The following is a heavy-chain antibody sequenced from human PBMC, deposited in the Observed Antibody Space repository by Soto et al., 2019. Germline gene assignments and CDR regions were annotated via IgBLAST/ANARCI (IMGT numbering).Heavy chain of an antibody. CDR2: ISYSGST. Sequence: SETLSLTCTVSGGSMSSHYWTWLRQPPGKGLEWIGYISYSGSTYYNPSLKSRVTISADTSRNQFSLKLSSVITADTAVYYCARADPDASVGYWGQGTLVTVSS. V-gene: IGHV4-59*11. CDR3: ARADPDASVGY. J-gene: IGHJ4*02. CDR1: GGSMSSHY. D-gene: IGHD3-16*01.